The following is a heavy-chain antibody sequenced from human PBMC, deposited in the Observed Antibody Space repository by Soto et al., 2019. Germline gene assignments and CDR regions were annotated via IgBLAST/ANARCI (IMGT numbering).Heavy chain of an antibody. CDR1: GGSFSGYY. CDR3: ARGQVNQLLYASWVSQTFAY. J-gene: IGHJ4*02. CDR2: INHSGST. Sequence: QVQLQQWGAGLLKPSETLSLTCAVYGGSFSGYYWSWIRQPPGKGLEWIGEINHSGSTNYNPSLKSRVTISVDTSKNQFSLKLSSGTAADTAVYYCARGQVNQLLYASWVSQTFAYWGQGTLVTVSS. V-gene: IGHV4-34*01. D-gene: IGHD2-2*02.